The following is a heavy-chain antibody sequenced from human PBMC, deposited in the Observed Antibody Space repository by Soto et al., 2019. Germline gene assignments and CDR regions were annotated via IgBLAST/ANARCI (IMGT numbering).Heavy chain of an antibody. Sequence: QVQLVESGGGVVQPGRSLRLSCAASGFTFSQHDMHWVRQAPGKGLEWVAVIWFDGSNENYADSVKGRFSISRDSFNNTLYVQITSLRAEATAVYYFAREGFLGTGGLGYWGQGSLVTVSS. CDR1: GFTFSQHD. CDR3: AREGFLGTGGLGY. V-gene: IGHV3-33*01. D-gene: IGHD2-8*02. J-gene: IGHJ4*02. CDR2: IWFDGSNE.